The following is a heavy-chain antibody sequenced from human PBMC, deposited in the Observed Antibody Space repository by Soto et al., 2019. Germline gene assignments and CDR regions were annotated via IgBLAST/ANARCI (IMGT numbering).Heavy chain of an antibody. J-gene: IGHJ2*01. CDR1: GGSISSDY. Sequence: SETLSLTCTVSGGSISSDYWSWIRQPPGKGLEWIGYISYSGSTNYNPSLKSRVTISVDTSKNQFSLNLSSVTAADTAVYYCARSNSRVWYFDLWGRGTLVTVSS. D-gene: IGHD3-22*01. CDR2: ISYSGST. V-gene: IGHV4-59*08. CDR3: ARSNSRVWYFDL.